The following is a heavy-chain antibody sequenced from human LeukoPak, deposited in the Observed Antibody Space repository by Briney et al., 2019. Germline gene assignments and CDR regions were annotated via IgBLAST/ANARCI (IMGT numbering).Heavy chain of an antibody. D-gene: IGHD6-6*01. V-gene: IGHV4-34*01. J-gene: IGHJ4*02. CDR1: GGSFSGYY. Sequence: PSETLSLTCAVYGGSFSGYYWSWIRQPPGKGLEWIGEINHSGSTNYNPSLKSRVTISADTSKNQFSLKLSSVTAADTAVYYCARLPTYSSSAVDYWGQGTLVTVSS. CDR3: ARLPTYSSSAVDY. CDR2: INHSGST.